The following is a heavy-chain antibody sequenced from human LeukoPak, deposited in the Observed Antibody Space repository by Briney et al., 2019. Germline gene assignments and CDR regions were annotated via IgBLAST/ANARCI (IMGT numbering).Heavy chain of an antibody. J-gene: IGHJ4*02. Sequence: QTGGSLRLSCAASGFTFSSYAMSWVRQAPGKGLEWVSAISGSGGSTYYADSVKGRFTISRDNSKNTLYLQMNSLRAEDTAVYYCAKLDAGYCSGGSCFMDYWGRGTLVTVSS. CDR2: ISGSGGST. CDR3: AKLDAGYCSGGSCFMDY. D-gene: IGHD2-15*01. CDR1: GFTFSSYA. V-gene: IGHV3-23*01.